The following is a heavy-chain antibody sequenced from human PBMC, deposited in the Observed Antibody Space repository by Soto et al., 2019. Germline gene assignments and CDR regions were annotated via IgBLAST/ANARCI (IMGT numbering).Heavy chain of an antibody. CDR3: AREFPYYESSDSYFDY. V-gene: IGHV6-1*01. CDR1: GDSVSSNSAA. J-gene: IGHJ4*02. CDR2: TYYRSKWYN. D-gene: IGHD3-16*01. Sequence: SQTLSLTCAISGDSVSSNSAAWNWIRQSPSRGLEWLGRTYYRSKWYNDYAVSVKSRITVTPDTSKNQFSLHLNSVTPEDTAVYYXAREFPYYESSDSYFDYWGQGALVTVSS.